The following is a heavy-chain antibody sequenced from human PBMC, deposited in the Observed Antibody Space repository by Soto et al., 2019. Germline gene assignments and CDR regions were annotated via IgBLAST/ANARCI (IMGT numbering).Heavy chain of an antibody. CDR2: IYWNDEK. J-gene: IGHJ5*02. D-gene: IGHD6-13*01. CDR3: AYRRSQQLALNWFAP. V-gene: IGHV2-5*01. Sequence: SGPTLVNPTQTVTLTCTFSGFSLSTSGVGVGWIRQPPGNALEWRALIYWNDEKRYSPSLKSMRTITQDTSKNPLVITMTKMDNVDTATYYCAYRRSQQLALNWFAPWGQGTLVTLSS. CDR1: GFSLSTSGVG.